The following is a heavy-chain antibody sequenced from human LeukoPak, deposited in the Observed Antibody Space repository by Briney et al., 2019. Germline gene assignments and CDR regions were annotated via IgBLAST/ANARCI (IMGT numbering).Heavy chain of an antibody. J-gene: IGHJ4*02. D-gene: IGHD5-18*01. CDR3: ARGYSYGYFYLGY. CDR1: GGSFSGYY. V-gene: IGHV4-34*01. CDR2: INHSGST. Sequence: SETLSLTCAVYGGSFSGYYWSWVRQPPGKGLEWIGEINHSGSTNYNPSLKSRVTISVDTSKNQFSLKLSSVTAADTAVYYCARGYSYGYFYLGYWGQGTLVTVSS.